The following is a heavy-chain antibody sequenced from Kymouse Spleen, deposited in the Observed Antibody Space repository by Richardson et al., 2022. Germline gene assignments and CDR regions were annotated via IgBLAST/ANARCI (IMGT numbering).Heavy chain of an antibody. D-gene: IGHD4-11,IGHD4-11*01. Sequence: QVQLVESGGGVVQPGRSLRLSCAASGFTFSSYGMHWVRQAPGKGLEWVAVISYDGSNKYYADSVKGRFTISRDNSKNTLYLQMNSLRAEDTAVYYCAKRDYSNSLGDYWGQGTLVTVSS. J-gene: IGHJ4*02. CDR2: ISYDGSNK. V-gene: IGHV3-30*18. CDR1: GFTFSSYG. CDR3: AKRDYSNSLGDY.